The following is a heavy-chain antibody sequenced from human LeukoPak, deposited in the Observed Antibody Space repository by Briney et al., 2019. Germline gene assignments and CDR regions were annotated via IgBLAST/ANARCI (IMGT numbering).Heavy chain of an antibody. CDR2: IYYSGST. CDR3: ARVYGSSGWYYFDY. CDR1: GGSVSSGNYY. J-gene: IGHJ4*02. Sequence: SETLSLTCTVSGGSVSSGNYYWSWIRQPPGKGLEWIGYIYYSGSTNYTPSLKSRVTISVDTSKNQFSLKLSSVTAADTAVYYCARVYGSSGWYYFDYWGQGTLVTASS. D-gene: IGHD6-19*01. V-gene: IGHV4-61*01.